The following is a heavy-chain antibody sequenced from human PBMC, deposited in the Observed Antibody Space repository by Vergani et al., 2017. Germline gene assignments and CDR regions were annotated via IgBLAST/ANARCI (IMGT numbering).Heavy chain of an antibody. D-gene: IGHD2-2*01. Sequence: QVQLVESGGGVVQPGRSLRLSCAASGFTFSSYGMHWVRQAPGKGLEWVAVIWYDGSNKYYADSVKGRFIISRDNSKNTLYLQMNSLRAEDTAVYYCARXRYCSSTSCPIGAYWGQGTLVTVST. J-gene: IGHJ4*02. V-gene: IGHV3-33*01. CDR1: GFTFSSYG. CDR3: ARXRYCSSTSCPIGAY. CDR2: IWYDGSNK.